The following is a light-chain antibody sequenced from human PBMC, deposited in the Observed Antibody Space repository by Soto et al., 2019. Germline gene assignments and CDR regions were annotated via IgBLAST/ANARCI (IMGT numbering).Light chain of an antibody. CDR1: SSDVGGYNY. Sequence: QPVLTQPPSASGSPGQSVTIFCTGASSDVGGYNYVSWYQQYPGKAPKLMIYDVHKRPSGVPDRFSGSKSGNTASLTVSGLQAEDEADYYCSSYGGNNNVVFGGGTQLTVL. V-gene: IGLV2-8*01. CDR3: SSYGGNNNVV. J-gene: IGLJ7*01. CDR2: DVH.